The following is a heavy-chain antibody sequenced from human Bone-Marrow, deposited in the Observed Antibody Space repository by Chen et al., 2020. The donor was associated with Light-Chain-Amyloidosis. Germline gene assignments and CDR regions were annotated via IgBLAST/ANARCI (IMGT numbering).Heavy chain of an antibody. D-gene: IGHD3-10*01. V-gene: IGHV3-23*04. CDR1: GFNFSSFG. Sequence: EVQLVESGGGLVQPGGSLRLSCATSGFNFSSFGMSWVRQAPGKGLEWVSSFSRSTVSTYSAAAVPSLFLLSLDPSPSPLSLPLPPLLAGDTAVYFCTRKGGYFDFWGQGSLVTVSS. J-gene: IGHJ4*02. CDR2: FSRSTVST. CDR3: TRKGGYFDF.